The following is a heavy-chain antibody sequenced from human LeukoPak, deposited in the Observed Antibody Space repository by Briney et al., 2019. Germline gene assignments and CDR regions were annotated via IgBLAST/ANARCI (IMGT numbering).Heavy chain of an antibody. Sequence: TLSLTCTVSGDSISSDTYYWTWIRQPAGKGLEWIGRIYASGSTTYNASLKSRVTISLDTSKNHFSLMLSSVTAADTAVYYCAGTRRYCSGGSCYNWFDPWGQGTLVTVSS. CDR2: IYASGST. D-gene: IGHD2-15*01. J-gene: IGHJ5*02. CDR3: AGTRRYCSGGSCYNWFDP. V-gene: IGHV4-61*02. CDR1: GDSISSDTYY.